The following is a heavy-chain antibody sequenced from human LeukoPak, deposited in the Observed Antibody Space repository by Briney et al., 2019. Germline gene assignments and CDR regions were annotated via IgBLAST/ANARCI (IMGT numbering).Heavy chain of an antibody. J-gene: IGHJ4*02. D-gene: IGHD3-3*01. Sequence: GGSLRLSCAASGFTFVTYAMTWVRQAPGQGLEWVSALSGSGGSTYYADSVKGRFTISRDNSKNTVYLQMHSLRAEDTAIYYCAKGLGDDLWNGYSSSLDYWGQGTLVTVSS. V-gene: IGHV3-23*01. CDR2: LSGSGGST. CDR1: GFTFVTYA. CDR3: AKGLGDDLWNGYSSSLDY.